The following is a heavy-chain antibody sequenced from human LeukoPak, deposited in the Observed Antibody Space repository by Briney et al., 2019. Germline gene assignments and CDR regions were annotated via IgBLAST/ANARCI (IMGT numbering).Heavy chain of an antibody. V-gene: IGHV4-34*01. CDR1: GGSFSGYY. CDR2: INHSGST. D-gene: IGHD3-22*01. J-gene: IGHJ4*02. CDR3: ARGGGDSSGYYLDY. Sequence: SETLSLTCAVYGGSFSGYYWSWIRQPPGKGLEWIGEINHSGSTNYNPSLKSRVTISVDRSKNQFSLKLSSVTAADTAVYYCARGGGDSSGYYLDYWGQGTLVTVSS.